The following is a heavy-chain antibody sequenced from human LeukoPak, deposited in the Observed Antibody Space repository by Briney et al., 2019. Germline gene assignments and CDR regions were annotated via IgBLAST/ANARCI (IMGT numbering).Heavy chain of an antibody. D-gene: IGHD6-19*01. CDR2: TFYRSKWYN. CDR3: ARKLGSSSGWNYFDY. CDR1: GDSVSSNSAA. V-gene: IGHV6-1*01. Sequence: SQTLSLTCAISGDSVSSNSAAWNWITQSPSRGLEWLGRTFYRSKWYNDYAVPVKSRITINPDTSKNQFSLQLNSVTPEDTAVYYCARKLGSSSGWNYFDYWGQGTLVTVSS. J-gene: IGHJ4*02.